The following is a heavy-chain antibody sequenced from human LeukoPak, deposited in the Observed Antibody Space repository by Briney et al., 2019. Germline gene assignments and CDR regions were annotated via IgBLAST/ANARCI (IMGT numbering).Heavy chain of an antibody. CDR3: AKGEDGDYYFQH. V-gene: IGHV4-34*01. Sequence: SETLSLTCAVYGCTFSGYYWSWLRQPPGKGLEWMREINHSGSSNYNPSLKSRVTILVDTYKNLCSLKPGSVAVADTDVYDLAKGEDGDYYFQHWGQGTLVTVSS. J-gene: IGHJ1*01. D-gene: IGHD4-17*01. CDR2: INHSGSS. CDR1: GCTFSGYY.